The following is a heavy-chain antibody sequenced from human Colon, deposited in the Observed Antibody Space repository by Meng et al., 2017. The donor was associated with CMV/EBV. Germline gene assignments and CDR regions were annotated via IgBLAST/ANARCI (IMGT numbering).Heavy chain of an antibody. Sequence: GARGCTVGGGWVGGGRRGGGRGREGVSGIYRGGSTYYADSVKDRFTISRDNSKNTLYLQMNSMRAEDTAVYYCARWRSDSRAYSDYWGQGTLVTVS. V-gene: IGHV3-53*01. D-gene: IGHD3-22*01. CDR3: ARWRSDSRAYSDY. J-gene: IGHJ4*02. CDR2: IYRGGST. CDR1: GCTVGGGW.